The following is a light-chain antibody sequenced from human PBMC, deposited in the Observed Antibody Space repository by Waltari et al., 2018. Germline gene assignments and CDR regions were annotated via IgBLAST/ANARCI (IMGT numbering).Light chain of an antibody. CDR1: SGSVSMSYY. Sequence: QNVVTQEPSLSVSPGGTVTLTCGLTSGSVSMSYYPSWYQQTPGQSPRTLIYTTNGRSSGVPDRFSGSIVGNKAALTITGAQPEDESDYYCSLYMAQGTWVFGGGTKLTVL. J-gene: IGLJ3*02. CDR3: SLYMAQGTWV. V-gene: IGLV8-61*01. CDR2: TTN.